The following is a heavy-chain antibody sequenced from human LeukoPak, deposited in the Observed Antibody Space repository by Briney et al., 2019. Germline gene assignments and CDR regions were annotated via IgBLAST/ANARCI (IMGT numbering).Heavy chain of an antibody. J-gene: IGHJ4*02. D-gene: IGHD3-22*01. CDR2: INHSEST. Sequence: SETLSLTCAVYGGSFSGYYWSWIRQPPGKGLEWIGEINHSESTNYNPSLKSRVTISVDTSKNQFSLKLSSVTAADTAVYYCARVRPNYYDSSGYYYVLDYWGQGTLVTVSS. CDR3: ARVRPNYYDSSGYYYVLDY. CDR1: GGSFSGYY. V-gene: IGHV4-34*01.